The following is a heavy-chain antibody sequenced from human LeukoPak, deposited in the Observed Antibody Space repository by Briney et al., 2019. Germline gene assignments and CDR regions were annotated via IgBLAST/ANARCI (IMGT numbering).Heavy chain of an antibody. V-gene: IGHV4-34*01. D-gene: IGHD4-17*01. CDR3: ASSPTYGDYSFY. J-gene: IGHJ4*02. Sequence: SETLSLTCAVYGGSFSGYYWSWIRQPPGKGLEWIGEINHSGSTNYNLSLKSRVTISVDTSKNQFSLKLSSVTAADTAVYYCASSPTYGDYSFYWGQGTLVTVSS. CDR1: GGSFSGYY. CDR2: INHSGST.